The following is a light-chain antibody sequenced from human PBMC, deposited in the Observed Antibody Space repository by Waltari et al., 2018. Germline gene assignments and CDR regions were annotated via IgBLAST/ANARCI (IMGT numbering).Light chain of an antibody. Sequence: QSALTQPASVSGSPGQSITISCTGTSNDVGGYNYVSCCQQHPGKAPRLLLYDVNNRPPGVSKRFAGSQSGNTASLTISGLQTEDEADYYCSSYSTSGTWVFGGGTKLAVL. CDR2: DVN. CDR1: SNDVGGYNY. CDR3: SSYSTSGTWV. J-gene: IGLJ3*02. V-gene: IGLV2-14*03.